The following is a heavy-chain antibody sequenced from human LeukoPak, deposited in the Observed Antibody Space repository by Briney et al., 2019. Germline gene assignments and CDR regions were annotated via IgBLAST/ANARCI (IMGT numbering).Heavy chain of an antibody. CDR3: TRAVAGHPD. CDR1: GVPFSNYY. CDR2: INHSGYT. Sequence: SETLSLTRAVSGVPFSNYYWSWVRQSPRQGLEWIGEINHSGYTNYNPSLKSRVTMSIDTSTNQFSLMLTSVTAADAGVYYCTRAVAGHPDWGQGTLVTVSS. D-gene: IGHD6-19*01. V-gene: IGHV4-34*01. J-gene: IGHJ4*02.